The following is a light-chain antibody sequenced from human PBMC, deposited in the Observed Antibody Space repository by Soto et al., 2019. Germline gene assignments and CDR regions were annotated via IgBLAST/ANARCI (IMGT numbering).Light chain of an antibody. CDR2: EDS. V-gene: IGLV2-23*01. CDR1: SSDVGSYNL. Sequence: QSALTQPASVSGSPGQSITISCTGTSSDVGSYNLVSWYQQHPGKAPKLMIYEDSKRPSGVSTRFSGSKSGNTASLTISGLQAEGEADYYCCSYAGSGTYVFGTGTKLTVL. CDR3: CSYAGSGTYV. J-gene: IGLJ1*01.